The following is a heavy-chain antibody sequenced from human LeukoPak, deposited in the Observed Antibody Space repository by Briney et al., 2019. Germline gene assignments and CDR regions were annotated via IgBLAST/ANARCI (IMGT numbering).Heavy chain of an antibody. CDR2: ISSSSSYI. D-gene: IGHD3-10*02. CDR3: QLGSES. CDR1: RFHLRSFS. Sequence: PGGDLRLPRAASRFHLRSFSMNWGRPAPGKGLEWVSSISSSSSYIYYADSVKGRFTISRDNAKNSLYLQMNSLRAEDTAVYYCQLGSESWGQGTLVTVSS. J-gene: IGHJ5*02. V-gene: IGHV3-21*01.